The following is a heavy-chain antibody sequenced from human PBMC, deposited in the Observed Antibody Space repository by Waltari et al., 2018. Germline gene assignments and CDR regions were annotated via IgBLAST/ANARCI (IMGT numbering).Heavy chain of an antibody. CDR1: GGSFSGYY. D-gene: IGHD3-10*01. CDR3: AGWTGRGTMVRDD. V-gene: IGHV4-34*01. CDR2: INHSGST. Sequence: QVQLQQWGAGLLKPSETLSLTCAVYGGSFSGYYWSWIRQPPGEGLEWIGEINHSGSTKYNPALKRRGTISVETSKNQFSLKLSSVTAADTAVYYCAGWTGRGTMVRDDWGQGTLVTVSS. J-gene: IGHJ4*02.